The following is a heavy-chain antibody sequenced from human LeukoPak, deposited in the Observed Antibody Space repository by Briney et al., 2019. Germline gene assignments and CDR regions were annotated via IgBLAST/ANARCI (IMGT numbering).Heavy chain of an antibody. CDR2: IYYSGST. CDR3: ARVPSGITGTTGDY. J-gene: IGHJ4*02. V-gene: IGHV4-59*01. D-gene: IGHD1-7*01. CDR1: GGSISSYY. Sequence: PSETLSLTCTVSGGSISSYYWSWIRHPPGKGLEWIGYIYYSGSTNYNPSLKSRVTISVDTSKTQFSLKLSSVTAADTAVYYCARVPSGITGTTGDYWGQGTLVTVSS.